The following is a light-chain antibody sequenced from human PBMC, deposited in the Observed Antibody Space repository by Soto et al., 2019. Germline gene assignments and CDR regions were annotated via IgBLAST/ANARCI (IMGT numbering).Light chain of an antibody. CDR2: DAS. J-gene: IGKJ3*01. CDR3: QQYYSLSLPGRP. CDR1: QSIDRY. V-gene: IGKV1-5*01. Sequence: DIQMTQSPSTRSASVGDRVTITCRASQSIDRYMAWYQHKPGKAPILLIYDASSLRSGRPSRFIGTGSGTELTLTISSLQPDDFATYYCQQYYSLSLPGRPLGPGTQVD.